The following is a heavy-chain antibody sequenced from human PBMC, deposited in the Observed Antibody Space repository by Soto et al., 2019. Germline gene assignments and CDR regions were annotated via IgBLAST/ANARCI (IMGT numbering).Heavy chain of an antibody. V-gene: IGHV3-30*18. CDR2: ISYDGSNK. Sequence: SLRLSCAASGFIFSSYDMHWVRQAPGKGLEWVAFISYDGSNKYYADSVKGRFTISRDNSKNTLYLQMNSLRAEATAVYYCAKDLTSVAYDAFDISGQGTMVTVSS. CDR1: GFIFSSYD. D-gene: IGHD3-16*01. J-gene: IGHJ3*02. CDR3: AKDLTSVAYDAFDI.